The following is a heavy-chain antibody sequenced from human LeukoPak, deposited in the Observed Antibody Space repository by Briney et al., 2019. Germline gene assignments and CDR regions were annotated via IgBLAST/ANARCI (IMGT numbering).Heavy chain of an antibody. D-gene: IGHD3-22*01. CDR3: AREQAACYDASAIDY. V-gene: IGHV3-74*01. CDR2: INSAGSST. J-gene: IGHJ4*02. CDR1: GFTFSSYW. Sequence: GSLRLSCAASGFTFSSYWMHWVRQAPGKGLVWVSHINSAGSSTSYADSVKGRFTISRDNAKNTLYLQMKSLRAEDTAMYYCAREQAACYDASAIDYWGQGTLVTISS.